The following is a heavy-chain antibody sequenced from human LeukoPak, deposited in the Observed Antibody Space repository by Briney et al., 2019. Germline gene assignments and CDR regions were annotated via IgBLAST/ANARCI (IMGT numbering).Heavy chain of an antibody. CDR3: AKVGHYYYYYMDV. CDR2: INHSGST. Sequence: SETLSLTCAVYGGSFSGYYWSWIRQPPGKGLEWIGEINHSGSTNYNPSLKSRVTISVDTSKNQFSLKLSSVTAADTAVYCCAKVGHYYYYYMDVWGKGTTVTISS. CDR1: GGSFSGYY. V-gene: IGHV4-34*01. J-gene: IGHJ6*03.